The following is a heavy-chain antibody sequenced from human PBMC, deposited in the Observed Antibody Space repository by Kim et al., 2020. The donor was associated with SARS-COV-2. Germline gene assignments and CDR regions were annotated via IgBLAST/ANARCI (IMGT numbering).Heavy chain of an antibody. Sequence: AQGFTGRFVFSLDTSVSTAYLQISSLKAEDTAVYYCARAQYNWNDAGFDYWGQGTLITVSS. CDR3: ARAQYNWNDAGFDY. J-gene: IGHJ4*02. V-gene: IGHV7-4-1*02. D-gene: IGHD1-1*01.